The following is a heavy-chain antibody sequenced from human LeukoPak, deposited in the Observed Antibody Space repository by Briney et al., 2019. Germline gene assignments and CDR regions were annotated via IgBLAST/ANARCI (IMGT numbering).Heavy chain of an antibody. D-gene: IGHD2-15*01. CDR2: ISGSGGST. CDR1: GFTFGSYA. V-gene: IGHV3-23*01. CDR3: AKDQGLGYCSGGSCYSDDY. Sequence: GGSLRLSCAASGFTFGSYAMSWVRQAPGKGLEWVSAISGSGGSTYYADSVKGRFTISRDNSKNTLYLQMNSLRAEDAAVYYCAKDQGLGYCSGGSCYSDDYWGQGTLVTVSS. J-gene: IGHJ4*02.